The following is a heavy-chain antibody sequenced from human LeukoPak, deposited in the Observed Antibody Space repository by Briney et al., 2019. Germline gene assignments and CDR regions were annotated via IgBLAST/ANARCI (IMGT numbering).Heavy chain of an antibody. D-gene: IGHD1-26*01. CDR3: AERSSGGWFDP. CDR1: GGSFSGYY. V-gene: IGHV4-34*01. CDR2: INHSGST. Sequence: SETLSLTCAVYGGSFSGYYWSWIRQPPGKGLEWIGEINHSGSTNYNPSLKSRVTISVDTSKNQFSLKLSSVTAADTAVYFCAERSSGGWFDPWGQGTLVTVSS. J-gene: IGHJ5*02.